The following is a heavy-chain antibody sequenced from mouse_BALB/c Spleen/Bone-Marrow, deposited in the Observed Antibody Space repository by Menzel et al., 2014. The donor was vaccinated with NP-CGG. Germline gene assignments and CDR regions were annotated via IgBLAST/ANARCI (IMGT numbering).Heavy chain of an antibody. D-gene: IGHD1-2*01. Sequence: EVELQQSGPGLVKPSQTVSLTCTVAGISITTGNYRWSWIRQFPGNKLEWIWYIYYSGTITYNPPLTSRTTITRDTSKNQFFLEMNSLTAEDTATYYCARLYYGDWGQGTTLTVSS. CDR2: IYYSGTI. CDR3: ARLYYGD. CDR1: GISITTGNYR. J-gene: IGHJ2*01. V-gene: IGHV3-5*02.